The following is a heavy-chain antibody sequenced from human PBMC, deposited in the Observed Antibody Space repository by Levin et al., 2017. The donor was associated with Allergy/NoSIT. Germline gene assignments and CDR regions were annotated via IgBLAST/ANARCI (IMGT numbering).Heavy chain of an antibody. CDR2: ISYDGSNK. J-gene: IGHJ6*02. D-gene: IGHD5-12*01. CDR3: ARDVATNSYYYYGMDV. CDR1: GFPFRSYA. Sequence: LSLTCAASGFPFRSYAMHWVRQAPGKGLEWVAVISYDGSNKYYADSVKGRFTISRDNSKNTLYLQMNSLRAEDTAVYYCARDVATNSYYYYGMDVWGQGTTVTVSS. V-gene: IGHV3-30-3*01.